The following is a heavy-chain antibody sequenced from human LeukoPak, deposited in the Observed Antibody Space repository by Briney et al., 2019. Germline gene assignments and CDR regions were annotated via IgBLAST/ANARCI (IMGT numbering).Heavy chain of an antibody. V-gene: IGHV4-30-2*01. CDR2: IYHSGST. D-gene: IGHD4-11*01. Sequence: SETLSLTCAVSGGSISSGGYSWRWIRQPPGKGLEWIGYIYHSGSTYYNPSLKSRVTISVDRSKNQFSLKLSSVTAADTAIYYCARDHTETSSLNFRNYYYYGMDIWGQGTTVIVSS. CDR1: GGSISSGGYS. J-gene: IGHJ6*02. CDR3: ARDHTETSSLNFRNYYYYGMDI.